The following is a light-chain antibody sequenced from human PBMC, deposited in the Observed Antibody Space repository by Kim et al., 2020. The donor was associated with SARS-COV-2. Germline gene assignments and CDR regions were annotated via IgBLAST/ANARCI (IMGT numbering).Light chain of an antibody. CDR1: HNIDNF. V-gene: IGKV1-39*01. CDR3: QQSFTSPST. J-gene: IGKJ2*01. Sequence: ASVGDRVTITCRASHNIDNFLNWYQQKPGKAPNLLMYTASSLQSGVPARFSGRGSGTDFTLTISNVQPEDLATYYCQQSFTSPSTFGQGTKLEI. CDR2: TAS.